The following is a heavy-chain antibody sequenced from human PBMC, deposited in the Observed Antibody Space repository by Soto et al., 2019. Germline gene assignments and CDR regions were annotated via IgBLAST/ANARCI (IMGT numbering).Heavy chain of an antibody. CDR3: ARRSGYCISTSCYYHYYGMDV. Sequence: PHKISYKGSGCNFANYCIGRRRQIPGKGLECIGIIYPGDSDTRYSPSFQGQVTISADKSISTAYLQWSSLKASGTAMYYCARRSGYCISTSCYYHYYGMDVWGQGTTVIVSS. V-gene: IGHV5-51*01. CDR2: IYPGDSDT. CDR1: GCNFANYC. D-gene: IGHD2-2*01. J-gene: IGHJ6*02.